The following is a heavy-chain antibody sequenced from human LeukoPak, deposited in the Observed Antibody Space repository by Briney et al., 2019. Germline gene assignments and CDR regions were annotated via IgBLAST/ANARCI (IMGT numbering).Heavy chain of an antibody. Sequence: PSETLSLTCTVSGGSISSSSYYWGWIRQPPGKGLEWIGSIYYSGSTYYNPSLKSRVTISVDTSKNQFSLKLSSVTAADTAVYYCARSEWLRGYFDYWGQGTLVTVSS. CDR1: GGSISSSSYY. V-gene: IGHV4-39*07. CDR2: IYYSGST. J-gene: IGHJ4*02. D-gene: IGHD5-12*01. CDR3: ARSEWLRGYFDY.